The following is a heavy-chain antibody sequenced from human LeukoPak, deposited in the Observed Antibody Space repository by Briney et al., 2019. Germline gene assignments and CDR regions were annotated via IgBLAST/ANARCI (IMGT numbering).Heavy chain of an antibody. CDR3: ARSPNLLYDYVWGSYRYRAGALDY. D-gene: IGHD3-16*02. Sequence: GGSLRLSCAASGFTFSSYWMSWVRQAPGKGLEWAANIKQDGSEKYYVDSVKGRFAISRDNAKNSLYLQMNSLRAEDTAVYYCARSPNLLYDYVWGSYRYRAGALDYWGQGTLVTVSS. CDR1: GFTFSSYW. CDR2: IKQDGSEK. J-gene: IGHJ4*02. V-gene: IGHV3-7*01.